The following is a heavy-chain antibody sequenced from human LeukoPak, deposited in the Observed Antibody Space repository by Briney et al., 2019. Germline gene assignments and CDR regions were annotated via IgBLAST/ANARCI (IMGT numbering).Heavy chain of an antibody. D-gene: IGHD3-10*01. J-gene: IGHJ2*01. CDR2: IYYSGST. CDR3: ARRECQIPRDCWYFDL. Sequence: PSETLSLTCTVSGGSISSSSYYWGWIRQPPGKGLEWIGSIYYSGSTYYNPSLKSRVTISVDTSKNQFSLKLSSVTAADTAVYYCARRECQIPRDCWYFDLWGRGTLVTVSS. V-gene: IGHV4-39*07. CDR1: GGSISSSSYY.